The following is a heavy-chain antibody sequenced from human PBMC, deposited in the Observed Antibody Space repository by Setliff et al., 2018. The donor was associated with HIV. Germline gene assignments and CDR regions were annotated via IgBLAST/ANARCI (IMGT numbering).Heavy chain of an antibody. Sequence: SETLSLRLSCAASGFTVSNNYMKWVRQAPGKGLEWVGEINHVGTTNYNSPLESRVTISADTSKNQFSLYLTSVTAADTGVYFCARKVTGEEGRFDSWGLGTPVTVSS. CDR1: GFTVSNNY. CDR2: INHVGTT. CDR3: ARKVTGEEGRFDS. V-gene: IGHV4-34*01. J-gene: IGHJ5*01. D-gene: IGHD2-21*02.